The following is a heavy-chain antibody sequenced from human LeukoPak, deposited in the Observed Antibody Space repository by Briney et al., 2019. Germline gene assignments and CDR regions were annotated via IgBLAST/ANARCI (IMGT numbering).Heavy chain of an antibody. CDR2: ISSSSSYI. D-gene: IGHD2-21*02. CDR3: AREAYCGGDCYSEDFDY. V-gene: IGHV3-21*01. J-gene: IGHJ4*02. CDR1: GFTFSSYS. Sequence: KSGGSLRLSCAASGFTFSSYSMNWVRQAPGKGLGWVSSISSSSSYIYYADSVKGRFTISRDNAKNSLYLQMNSLRAEDTAVYYCAREAYCGGDCYSEDFDYWGQGTLVTVSS.